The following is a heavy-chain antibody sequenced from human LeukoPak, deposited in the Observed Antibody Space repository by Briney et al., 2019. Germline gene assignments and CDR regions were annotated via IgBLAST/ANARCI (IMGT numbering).Heavy chain of an antibody. Sequence: GGSLRLSCAASGFTFSTYSMNWVRQAPGKGLEWVSYISYTNIIYYADSVKGRFTISRDNAKNSLYLQMNSLRAEDTAVYYCAKPLLRFLEWSHYYFDYWGQGTLVTVSS. CDR2: ISYTNII. CDR1: GFTFSTYS. V-gene: IGHV3-48*01. D-gene: IGHD3-3*01. J-gene: IGHJ4*02. CDR3: AKPLLRFLEWSHYYFDY.